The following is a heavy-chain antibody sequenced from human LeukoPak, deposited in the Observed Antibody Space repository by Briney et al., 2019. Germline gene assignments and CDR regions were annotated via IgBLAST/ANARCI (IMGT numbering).Heavy chain of an antibody. CDR1: GGSFSGYY. D-gene: IGHD3-10*01. J-gene: IGHJ4*02. V-gene: IGHV4-34*01. CDR2: IYHSGST. CDR3: ARSSDYYGSGNPIDY. Sequence: PSETLSLTCAVYGGSFSGYYWSWIRQPPGKGLEWIGEIYHSGSTNYNPSLKSRVTISVDKSKNQFSLKLSSVTAADTAVYYCARSSDYYGSGNPIDYWGQGTLVTVSS.